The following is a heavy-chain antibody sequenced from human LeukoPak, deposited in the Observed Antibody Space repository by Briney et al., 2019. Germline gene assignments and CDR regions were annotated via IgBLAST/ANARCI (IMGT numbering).Heavy chain of an antibody. J-gene: IGHJ4*02. CDR1: GGSISSSSYY. D-gene: IGHD2/OR15-2a*01. CDR2: IYYSGST. CDR3: ARDLREFARRFDY. V-gene: IGHV4-39*07. Sequence: SETLSLTCTVSGGSISSSSYYWGWIRHPPGKGLEWIGSIYYSGSTYYNPSLKSRVTISVDTSKNQFSLKLSSVTAADTAVYYCARDLREFARRFDYWGQGTLVTVSS.